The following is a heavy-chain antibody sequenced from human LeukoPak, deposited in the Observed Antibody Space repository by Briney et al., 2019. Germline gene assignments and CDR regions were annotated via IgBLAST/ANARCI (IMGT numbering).Heavy chain of an antibody. CDR1: GFTFDDYA. V-gene: IGHV3-9*01. Sequence: GGSLRLSCAASGFTFDDYAMHWVRQAPGKGLEGVSGISWNSGTIGYADSVKGRFTISRDDAKNSLSLQMNSLRAEDTALYYCARDKVFGGELDYWGQGTLVSVSS. CDR3: ARDKVFGGELDY. CDR2: ISWNSGTI. D-gene: IGHD3-10*01. J-gene: IGHJ4*02.